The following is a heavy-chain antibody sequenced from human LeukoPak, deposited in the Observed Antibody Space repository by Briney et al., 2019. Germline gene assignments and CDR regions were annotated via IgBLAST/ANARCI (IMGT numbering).Heavy chain of an antibody. J-gene: IGHJ2*01. CDR3: ARDSSPYYDILTGYYAYWYFDL. V-gene: IGHV4-39*07. CDR2: IFYSGST. Sequence: SETLSLTCTVSSGSISTSNYYWGWVRQPPGKALEWIGNIFYSGSTYYSPSLKSRVTISVDTSKNQFSLKLSSVTAADTAVYYCARDSSPYYDILTGYYAYWYFDLWGRGTLVTVSS. D-gene: IGHD3-9*01. CDR1: SGSISTSNYY.